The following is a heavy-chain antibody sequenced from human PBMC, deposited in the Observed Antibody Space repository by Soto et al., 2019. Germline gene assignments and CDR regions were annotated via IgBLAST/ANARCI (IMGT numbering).Heavy chain of an antibody. D-gene: IGHD6-19*01. J-gene: IGHJ3*02. CDR2: IIPIFGTA. CDR1: GGTFSSYA. CDR3: AREGSGWYEAFDI. Sequence: SVKVSCKASGGTFSSYAISWVRQAPGQGLEWMGGIIPIFGTANYAQKFQGRVTITADESTSTAYTELSSLRSEDTAVYYCAREGSGWYEAFDIWGQGTMVTVSS. V-gene: IGHV1-69*13.